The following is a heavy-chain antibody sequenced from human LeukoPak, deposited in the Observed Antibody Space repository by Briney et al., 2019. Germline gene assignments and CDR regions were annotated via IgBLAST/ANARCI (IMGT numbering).Heavy chain of an antibody. CDR1: GWTFSGYD. D-gene: IGHD2-8*02. J-gene: IGHJ3*02. Sequence: AGSLCLSCAASGWTFSGYDLRWIRQPPGKGLEWIGEINHSGSTNYNLSLKGRVTISIDTSKNQFSLQMNSVTAADTAVYYCARLVVYAKRAFDIWGQGTMVTVSS. V-gene: IGHV4-34*01. CDR2: INHSGST. CDR3: ARLVVYAKRAFDI.